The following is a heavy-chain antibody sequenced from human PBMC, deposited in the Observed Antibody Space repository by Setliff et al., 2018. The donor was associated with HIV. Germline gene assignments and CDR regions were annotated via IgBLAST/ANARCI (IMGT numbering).Heavy chain of an antibody. CDR3: ARDQWGYSYGYYYYYYMDV. V-gene: IGHV4-61*02. Sequence: PSETLSLTCTVSGGSISSGTYYWSWIRQPAGKGLEWIGRIYTSGSTNYNPSLKTRVTLSVDNSKNTLYLQMNSLRAEGTAVYYCARDQWGYSYGYYYYYYMDVWGKGTTVTVSS. J-gene: IGHJ6*03. CDR2: IYTSGST. CDR1: GGSISSGTYY. D-gene: IGHD5-18*01.